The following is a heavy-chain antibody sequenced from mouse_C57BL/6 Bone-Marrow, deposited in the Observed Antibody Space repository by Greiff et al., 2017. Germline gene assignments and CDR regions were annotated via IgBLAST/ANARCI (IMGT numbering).Heavy chain of an antibody. CDR3: ARQGYSNLYYAMDY. Sequence: EVMLVESGGGLVQPGGSLKLSCAASGFTFSDYYMYWVRQTPEKRLEWVAYISNGGGSTYYPDTVKGRFTISRDNAKNTLYLQLSRLKSEDTAMYYCARQGYSNLYYAMDYWGQGTSVTVSS. CDR1: GFTFSDYY. CDR2: ISNGGGST. J-gene: IGHJ4*01. V-gene: IGHV5-12*01. D-gene: IGHD2-5*01.